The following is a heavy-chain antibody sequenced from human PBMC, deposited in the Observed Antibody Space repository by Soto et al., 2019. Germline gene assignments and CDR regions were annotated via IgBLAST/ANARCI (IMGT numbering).Heavy chain of an antibody. CDR1: GYTFTGYA. D-gene: IGHD3-22*01. V-gene: IGHV1-3*01. CDR3: ARDSYYYDSSGFLTPQYYFDY. CDR2: INAGNGNT. J-gene: IGHJ4*02. Sequence: ASVKVSCKASGYTFTGYAMHWVRQAPGQRLEWMGWINAGNGNTKYSQKFQGRVTITRDTSASAAYMELNSLRAEDTAVYYCARDSYYYDSSGFLTPQYYFDYWGQGTLVTVSS.